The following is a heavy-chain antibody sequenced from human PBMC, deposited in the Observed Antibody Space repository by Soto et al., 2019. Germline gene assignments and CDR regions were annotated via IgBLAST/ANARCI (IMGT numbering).Heavy chain of an antibody. CDR2: IXPSDSXP. Sequence: PXXSLKISCKGSRYSFSSYWISWVRQMPGKGLEWMGRIXPSDSXPNYSQYFQGXXTITADKXXSTAYLQWSSLKASDTAMYYCARGLVAEAGTDHWGQETLVTVPS. V-gene: IGHV5-10-1*01. D-gene: IGHD6-13*01. CDR3: ARGLVAEAGTDH. CDR1: RYSFSSYW. J-gene: IGHJ4*02.